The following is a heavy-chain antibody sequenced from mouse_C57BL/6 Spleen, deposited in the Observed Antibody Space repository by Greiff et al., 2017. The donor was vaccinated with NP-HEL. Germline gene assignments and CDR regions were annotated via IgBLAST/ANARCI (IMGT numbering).Heavy chain of an antibody. V-gene: IGHV14-3*01. CDR1: GFNIKNTY. CDR3: ARWLRREDANWDGGDFDY. D-gene: IGHD4-1*01. J-gene: IGHJ2*01. Sequence: EVQLVESVAELVRPGASVKLSCTASGFNIKNTYMHWVKQRPEQGLEWIGRIDPANGNTKYAPKFQGKATITADTSSNTAYLQLSSLTSEDTAIYYCARWLRREDANWDGGDFDYWGQGTTLTVSS. CDR2: IDPANGNT.